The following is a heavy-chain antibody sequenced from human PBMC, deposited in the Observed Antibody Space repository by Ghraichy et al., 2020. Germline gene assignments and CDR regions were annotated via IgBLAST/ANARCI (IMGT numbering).Heavy chain of an antibody. CDR2: IYYSGST. D-gene: IGHD6-19*01. CDR1: GGSISSSSYY. CDR3: ARGVHRGAGAGTRYGMGV. Sequence: GSLRLSCTVSGGSISSSSYYWGWIRQPPGKGLEWIGSIYYSGSTYYNPSLKSRVTISVDTSKNQFSLKLSSVTAADTAVYYCARGVHRGAGAGTRYGMGVGGIGTTVTVSS. V-gene: IGHV4-39*01. J-gene: IGHJ6*04.